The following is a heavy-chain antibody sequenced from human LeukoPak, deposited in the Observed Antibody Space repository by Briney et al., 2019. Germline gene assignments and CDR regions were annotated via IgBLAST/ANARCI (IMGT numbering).Heavy chain of an antibody. V-gene: IGHV1-69*04. D-gene: IGHD6-19*01. CDR2: IIPILGIA. J-gene: IGHJ4*02. Sequence: ASVKVSCKASGGTFSSYAISWVRQAPGQGLEWMGRIIPILGIANYAQKFQGRVTITADKSTSTAYMELSGLRSEDTAVYYCAREEVDEWLEKLTFDYWGQGTLVTVSS. CDR3: AREEVDEWLEKLTFDY. CDR1: GGTFSSYA.